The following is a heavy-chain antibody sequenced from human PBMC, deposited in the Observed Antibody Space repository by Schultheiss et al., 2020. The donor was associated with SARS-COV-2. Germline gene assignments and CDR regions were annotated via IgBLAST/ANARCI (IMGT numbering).Heavy chain of an antibody. Sequence: GGSLRLSCAASGFTVSSNYMSWVRQAPGKGLEWVSVIYSGGSTYYADSVKGRFTISRDNSKNTLYLQMNSLRAEDTAVYYCAKDRVVVVPAAIIDYYYYYGMDVWGQGTTVTVSS. D-gene: IGHD2-2*02. CDR3: AKDRVVVVPAAIIDYYYYYGMDV. J-gene: IGHJ6*02. CDR2: IYSGGST. CDR1: GFTVSSNY. V-gene: IGHV3-53*01.